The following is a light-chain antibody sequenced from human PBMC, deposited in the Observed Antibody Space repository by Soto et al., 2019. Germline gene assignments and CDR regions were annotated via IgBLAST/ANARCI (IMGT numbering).Light chain of an antibody. J-gene: IGKJ2*01. V-gene: IGKV3-15*01. CDR1: QSVSSN. CDR2: GAS. Sequence: EIVMTQSPATLSVSPGESATLSCRASQSVSSNLAWYQQRPGQAPRLLIYGASTRATGIPARFSGSGSGTEFTLTISSLQSEDFAVYYCQQYNSWYTFGQGTKLEIK. CDR3: QQYNSWYT.